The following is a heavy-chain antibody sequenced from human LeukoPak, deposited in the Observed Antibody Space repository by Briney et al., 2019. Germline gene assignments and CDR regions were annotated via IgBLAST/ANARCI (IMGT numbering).Heavy chain of an antibody. V-gene: IGHV1-46*01. D-gene: IGHD5-12*01. CDR2: INPSGGST. CDR3: ARAPQVATITHLDY. Sequence: ASVNVSCKASGYTFTSYYMHWVRQAPGQGLEWMGIINPSGGSTSYAQKFQGRVTITRDTSASTAYMELSSLRSEDTAVYYCARAPQVATITHLDYWGQGTLVTVSS. J-gene: IGHJ4*02. CDR1: GYTFTSYY.